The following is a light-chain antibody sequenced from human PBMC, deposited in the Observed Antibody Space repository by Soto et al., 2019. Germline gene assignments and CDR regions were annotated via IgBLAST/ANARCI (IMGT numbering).Light chain of an antibody. CDR3: LQLSHVPFT. Sequence: DVVLTQSPLSSPVTLGQPASISCRSSQSLVYSDGNTYLSWLHQRPGQPPRLLIYKVSKRLSGVPDRLSGSGTGTDFTLKISRVEAEDVGVYYCLQLSHVPFTFGQGTKLEMK. CDR2: KVS. V-gene: IGKV2-24*01. J-gene: IGKJ2*01. CDR1: QSLVYSDGNTY.